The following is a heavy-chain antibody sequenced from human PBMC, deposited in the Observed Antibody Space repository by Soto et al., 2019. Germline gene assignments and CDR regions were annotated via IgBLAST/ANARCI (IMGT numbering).Heavy chain of an antibody. CDR3: AKESSSGWSFDC. CDR2: ISGSGDST. J-gene: IGHJ4*02. V-gene: IGHV3-23*01. CDR1: GFTFSTYA. Sequence: EVQLLESGGGLVQPGGSLRLSCAASGFTFSTYAMNWVRQAPGKGLEWVSGISGSGDSTYYADSVKGRFTVSSDNSKNTLYLQMNSLRAEDTAVVYCAKESSSGWSFDCWGQGTLVTVSS. D-gene: IGHD6-19*01.